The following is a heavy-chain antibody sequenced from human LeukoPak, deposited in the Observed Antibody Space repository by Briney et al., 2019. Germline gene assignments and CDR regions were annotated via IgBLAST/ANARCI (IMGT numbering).Heavy chain of an antibody. J-gene: IGHJ5*02. D-gene: IGHD3-16*02. CDR3: ARLIGMGWFDP. CDR2: IYYSGST. Sequence: KPSETLSLTCTVSGGSISSSSYYWGWIRQPPGKGLEWIGSIYYSGSTYYNPSLKSRVTISVDTSKNQFSLKLSSVTAADTAVYYCARLIGMGWFDPWGQGTLVTVPS. CDR1: GGSISSSSYY. V-gene: IGHV4-39*01.